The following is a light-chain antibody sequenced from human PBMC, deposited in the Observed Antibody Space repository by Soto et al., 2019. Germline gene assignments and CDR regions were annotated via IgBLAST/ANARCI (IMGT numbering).Light chain of an antibody. CDR3: QQRSNWPLT. CDR1: QSVSSY. CDR2: DAS. Sequence: EIVLTQSPATLFLSPGERATLSCRASQSVSSYLAWFQQKPGQAPRLLIYDASNRATGIPARFSGSGSGTVSTLTIRSQEPEDFAVYYCQQRSNWPLTFGPGTKLEIK. J-gene: IGKJ2*01. V-gene: IGKV3-11*01.